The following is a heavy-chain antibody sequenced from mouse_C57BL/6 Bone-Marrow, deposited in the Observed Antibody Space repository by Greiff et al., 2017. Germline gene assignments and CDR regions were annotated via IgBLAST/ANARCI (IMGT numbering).Heavy chain of an antibody. CDR3: TRALIYYGTNY. V-gene: IGHV14-2*01. Sequence: EVQLQQSGAELVKPGASVKLSCTASGFNIKDYYIHCVKQRTEQGLEWIGRIDPEDGETKYAPKFQDKATITADKSSNTAYLQLSSLTSEDTAVYYCTRALIYYGTNYWGQGTTLTVSS. CDR2: IDPEDGET. D-gene: IGHD1-1*01. J-gene: IGHJ2*01. CDR1: GFNIKDYY.